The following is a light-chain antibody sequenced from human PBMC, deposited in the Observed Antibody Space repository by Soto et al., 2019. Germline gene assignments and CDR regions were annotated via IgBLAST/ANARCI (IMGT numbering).Light chain of an antibody. V-gene: IGKV1-12*01. Sequence: DIQMTQSPSSVSASVGDRVTITCRASQGVSTWLAWYQQRPGKAPKLLMYAVSSLQSGVPSRFSGSGSGTDFTLTISRLQPEDFATYFCHQANTFPLTFGGGTKIEIK. J-gene: IGKJ4*01. CDR2: AVS. CDR3: HQANTFPLT. CDR1: QGVSTW.